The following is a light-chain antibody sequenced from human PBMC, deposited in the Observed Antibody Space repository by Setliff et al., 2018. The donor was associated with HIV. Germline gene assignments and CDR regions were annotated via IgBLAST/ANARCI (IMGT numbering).Light chain of an antibody. Sequence: QSVLTQPRSVSGSPGQSVTISCTGTSSDVGGHDSVSWYQQHAGEAPKVLIFDVTQRPSGVPHRFSGSKFGNTASLTISGLQAEDEADYYCCSYAGSDTYVFGTGTKVTVL. V-gene: IGLV2-11*01. CDR3: CSYAGSDTYV. CDR1: SSDVGGHDS. J-gene: IGLJ1*01. CDR2: DVT.